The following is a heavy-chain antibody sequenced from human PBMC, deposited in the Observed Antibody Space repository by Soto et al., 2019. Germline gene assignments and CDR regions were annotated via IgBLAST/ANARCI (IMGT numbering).Heavy chain of an antibody. CDR2: IYATGTT. CDR1: GASISGFY. J-gene: IGHJ5*02. Sequence: KPSETLSLTCTVSGASISGFYWSWIRKSAGKGLEWIGRIYATGTTDYNPSLKSRVMMSVDTSKKQFSLKLRSVTAADTAVYYCVRDGTKTLRDWFDPWGQGISFTVSS. V-gene: IGHV4-4*07. CDR3: VRDGTKTLRDWFDP. D-gene: IGHD1-1*01.